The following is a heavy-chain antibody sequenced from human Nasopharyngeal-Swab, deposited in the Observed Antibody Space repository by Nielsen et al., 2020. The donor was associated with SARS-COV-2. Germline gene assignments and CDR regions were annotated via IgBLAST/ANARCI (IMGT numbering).Heavy chain of an antibody. D-gene: IGHD6-19*01. CDR1: GYSFTSYW. CDR2: IYPGDSDT. V-gene: IGHV5-51*01. Sequence: GGSLRLSCKGSGYSFTSYWIGWVRQMPGKGLEWMGIIYPGDSDTRYSPSFQGQVTISADKSISTAYLQWSSLKASDTAMYYCARLRYDTAVAGDNWFDPWGQGTLVTVSS. J-gene: IGHJ5*02. CDR3: ARLRYDTAVAGDNWFDP.